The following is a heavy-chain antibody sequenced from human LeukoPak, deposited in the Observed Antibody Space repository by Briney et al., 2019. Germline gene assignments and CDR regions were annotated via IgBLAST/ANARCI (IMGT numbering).Heavy chain of an antibody. D-gene: IGHD3-10*01. J-gene: IGHJ6*03. CDR2: IKQDGSEK. CDR3: ARQYGSGSYYINYYYYYYMDV. CDR1: GFTFSSYW. Sequence: GGSLRLSCAASGFTFSSYWMSWVRQAPGKGLEWVANIKQDGSEKYYVDSVKGRFTISRDNAKNSLYLQMNSLRAEDTAVYYCARQYGSGSYYINYYYYYYMDVWGKGTAVTISS. V-gene: IGHV3-7*01.